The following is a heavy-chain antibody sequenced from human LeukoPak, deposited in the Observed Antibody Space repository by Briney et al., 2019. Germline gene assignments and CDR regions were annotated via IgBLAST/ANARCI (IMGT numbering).Heavy chain of an antibody. CDR2: ISWNSGSI. Sequence: GRSLRLSCAASGFTFDDYAMHWVRQAPGKGLEWVSGISWNSGSIGYADSVKGRFTISRDNAKNSLYLQMNSLGAEDTALYYCAKDSRMITFGGVIVRAFYWGQGTLVTVSS. CDR3: AKDSRMITFGGVIVRAFY. J-gene: IGHJ4*02. D-gene: IGHD3-16*02. CDR1: GFTFDDYA. V-gene: IGHV3-9*01.